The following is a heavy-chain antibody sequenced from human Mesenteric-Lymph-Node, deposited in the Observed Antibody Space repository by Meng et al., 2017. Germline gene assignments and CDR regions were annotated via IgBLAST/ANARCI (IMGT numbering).Heavy chain of an antibody. J-gene: IGHJ4*02. CDR3: GRDQGRELINH. D-gene: IGHD1-7*01. Sequence: GQLQESGPGLVKPSGTLSLTCTVSGDSISSDIWGSWVRQPPGKGLEWIGEVYHRGDTNYNPSLKSRVDISVDKSKNQFYLSLFSVTAADTAVYYCGRDQGRELINHWGQGTLVTVSS. V-gene: IGHV4-4*02. CDR1: GDSISSDIW. CDR2: VYHRGDT.